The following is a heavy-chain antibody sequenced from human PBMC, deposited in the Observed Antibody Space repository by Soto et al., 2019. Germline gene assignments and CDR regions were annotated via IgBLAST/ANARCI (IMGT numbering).Heavy chain of an antibody. CDR2: IIPILGIA. CDR1: GGTFSSYT. Sequence: SVKIDCKASGGTFSSYTMSGVRQAPGQGLEWMGRIIPILGIANYAQKFQGRVTITADKSTSTAYMELSSLRSEDTAVYYCAREDSEYGSGSYYNVDWFDPWGQGTLVTVSS. D-gene: IGHD3-10*01. V-gene: IGHV1-69*02. CDR3: AREDSEYGSGSYYNVDWFDP. J-gene: IGHJ5*02.